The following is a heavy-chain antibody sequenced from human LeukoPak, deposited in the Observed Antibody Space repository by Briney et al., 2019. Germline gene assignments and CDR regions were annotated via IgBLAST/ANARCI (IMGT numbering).Heavy chain of an antibody. V-gene: IGHV3-74*01. CDR1: GFTFSNYW. Sequence: PGGSLRLSCAASGFTFSNYWMHWARQAPGKGLVWVSRIDSDGSITNYADSVKGRFTISRDNAKNTLYLHMNSLRAEDTAVYYCASPNSKSSYYGSGSDRKYYYYGMDVWGPGTTVTVSS. D-gene: IGHD3-10*01. CDR2: IDSDGSIT. CDR3: ASPNSKSSYYGSGSDRKYYYYGMDV. J-gene: IGHJ6*02.